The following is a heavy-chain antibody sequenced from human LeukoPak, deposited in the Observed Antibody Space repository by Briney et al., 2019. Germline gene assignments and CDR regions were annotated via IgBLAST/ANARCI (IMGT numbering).Heavy chain of an antibody. J-gene: IGHJ4*02. CDR1: GFTVSSNY. D-gene: IGHD1-26*01. CDR3: ARLGASRRYFEY. CDR2: IYSGGST. Sequence: GGSLRLSCAASGFTVSSNYMSWVRQAPGKGLEWVSVIYSGGSTYYADSVKGRFTISRDNSKNTLYLQMNSLRAEDTAVYYCARLGASRRYFEYWGQGTLVTVSS. V-gene: IGHV3-53*01.